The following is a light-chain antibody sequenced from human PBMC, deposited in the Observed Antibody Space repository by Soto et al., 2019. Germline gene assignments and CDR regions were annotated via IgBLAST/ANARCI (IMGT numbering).Light chain of an antibody. Sequence: SYELTQPPSVSVAPGQTARITCGGNNIASKSVHWYQLKPGQAPVLVVYDDSDRPSGIPERFSGSNSGNTATLTISRVEAGDEAEYYCHVWDSSSDQYVFGSGTKITVL. V-gene: IGLV3-21*02. CDR2: DDS. J-gene: IGLJ1*01. CDR3: HVWDSSSDQYV. CDR1: NIASKS.